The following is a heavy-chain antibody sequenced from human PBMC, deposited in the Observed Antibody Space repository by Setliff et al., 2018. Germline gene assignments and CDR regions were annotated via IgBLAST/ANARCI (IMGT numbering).Heavy chain of an antibody. J-gene: IGHJ4*02. Sequence: SETLSLTCPVYGGSFSGYYWSWIRQPPGKRLEWIGEIIHSGSTNYNPSLKSRVTISMDTSKNQFSLKVPSVTAADTAVYYCARSFSRSGKFLLDYWGQGALVTVSS. CDR3: ARSFSRSGKFLLDY. V-gene: IGHV4-34*12. CDR2: IIHSGST. CDR1: GGSFSGYY. D-gene: IGHD1-26*01.